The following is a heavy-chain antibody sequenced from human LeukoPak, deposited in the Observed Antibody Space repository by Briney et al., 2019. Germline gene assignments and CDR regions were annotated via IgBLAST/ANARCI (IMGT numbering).Heavy chain of an antibody. D-gene: IGHD3-16*02. CDR2: INPNSGGT. CDR3: ARDRFDRLEVINNWFDP. V-gene: IGHV1-2*02. Sequence: ASVKVSCKASGYTFTGYYMHWVRQAPGQGLEWMGWINPNSGGTNYAQKFQGRVTMTRDTSISTAYMELSRLRSDDTAVYYCARDRFDRLEVINNWFDPWGQGTLVTVSS. CDR1: GYTFTGYY. J-gene: IGHJ5*02.